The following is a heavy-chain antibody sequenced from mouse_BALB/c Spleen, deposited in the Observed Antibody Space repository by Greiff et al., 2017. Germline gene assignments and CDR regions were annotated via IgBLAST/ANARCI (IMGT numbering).Heavy chain of an antibody. V-gene: IGHV2-9*02. Sequence: VKLMESGPGLVAPSQSLSITCTVSGFSLTSYGVHWVRQPPGKGLEWLGVIWAGGSTNYNSALMSRLSISKDNSKSQVFLKMNSLQTDDTAMYYCARGSTMITWFAYWGQGTLVTVSA. CDR1: GFSLTSYG. CDR3: ARGSTMITWFAY. J-gene: IGHJ3*01. CDR2: IWAGGST. D-gene: IGHD2-4*01.